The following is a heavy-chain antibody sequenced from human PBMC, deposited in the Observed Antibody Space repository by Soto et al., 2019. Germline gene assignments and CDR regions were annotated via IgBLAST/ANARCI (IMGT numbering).Heavy chain of an antibody. Sequence: GGSLRLSCAASGFTFSDYYMSWIRQAPGKGLEWVSYISSSGSTIYYADSVKGRFTISRDNAKNSLYLQMNSLRAEDTAVYYCARESSSSGHDAFDIWGQGTMVTVSS. D-gene: IGHD6-6*01. CDR2: ISSSGSTI. CDR3: ARESSSSGHDAFDI. V-gene: IGHV3-11*01. J-gene: IGHJ3*02. CDR1: GFTFSDYY.